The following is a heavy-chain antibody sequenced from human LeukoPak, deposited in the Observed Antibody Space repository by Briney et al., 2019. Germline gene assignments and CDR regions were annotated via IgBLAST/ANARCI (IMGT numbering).Heavy chain of an antibody. CDR3: ARAAGWFDP. V-gene: IGHV3-48*04. CDR1: GFTFSSYW. Sequence: GGSLRLSCAASGFTFSSYWMHWVRQPPGKGLEWVSYISSSSNNIHYANSVRGRFTISRDNAKNSVYLQMNSLRAEDTAIYYCARAAGWFDPWGQGTLVTVSS. CDR2: ISSSSNNI. J-gene: IGHJ5*02.